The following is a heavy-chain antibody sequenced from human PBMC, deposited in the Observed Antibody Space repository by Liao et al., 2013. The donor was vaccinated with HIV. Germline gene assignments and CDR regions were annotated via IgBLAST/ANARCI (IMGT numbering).Heavy chain of an antibody. CDR3: ARGFWGSGLDS. CDR2: TYYTGST. CDR1: GDSITNENYY. Sequence: QLQLQESGPGLVKPSETLSLSCLVSGDSITNENYYWAWIRQPPGKGLVWVATTYYTGSTYYNASLRSRLTLSVDTSKNQFSLNLKSVTAADTAVYYCARGFWGSGLDSWGQGTLVTVSS. J-gene: IGHJ4*02. V-gene: IGHV4-39*07. D-gene: IGHD3-10*01.